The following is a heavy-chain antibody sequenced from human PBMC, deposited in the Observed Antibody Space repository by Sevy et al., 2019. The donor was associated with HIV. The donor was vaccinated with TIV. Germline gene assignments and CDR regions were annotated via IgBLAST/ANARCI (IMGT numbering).Heavy chain of an antibody. V-gene: IGHV4-39*01. CDR1: GGSISSSSYY. D-gene: IGHD3-16*02. Sequence: SETLSLTCTVSGGSISSSSYYWGWIRQPPGKGLEWIGSIYYSGSTYYNPSLKSRVTISVATSKNQFSLKLSSVTAADTAVYYCARRPYDYVWGSYRKNSYYFDYWGQGTLVTVSS. CDR2: IYYSGST. J-gene: IGHJ4*02. CDR3: ARRPYDYVWGSYRKNSYYFDY.